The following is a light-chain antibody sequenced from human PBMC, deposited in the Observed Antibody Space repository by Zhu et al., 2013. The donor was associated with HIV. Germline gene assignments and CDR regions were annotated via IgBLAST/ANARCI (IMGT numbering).Light chain of an antibody. CDR1: QSVRTY. Sequence: EIVMTQSPATLSVSPGERATLSCRASQSVRTYMAWYQQKPGQAPRLLIYDASNRVAGVPARFSGSGSGTDFTLTISSLEPEDFAVYYCQQRSSWLTFGGGTKVEVK. V-gene: IGKV3-11*01. J-gene: IGKJ4*01. CDR3: QQRSSWLT. CDR2: DAS.